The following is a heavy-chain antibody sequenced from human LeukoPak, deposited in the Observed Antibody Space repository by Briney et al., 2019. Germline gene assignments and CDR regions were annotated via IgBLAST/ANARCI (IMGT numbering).Heavy chain of an antibody. J-gene: IGHJ3*02. V-gene: IGHV4-59*01. CDR1: GGSISSYY. D-gene: IGHD5-12*01. CDR2: IYYSGST. CDR3: ARDSGYGLLIDAFDI. Sequence: PSETLSLTCTVSGGSISSYYWSWIRQPPGKGLEWIGYIYYSGSTNYNPSLKSRVTISVDTSKNQFSLKLSSVTAADTAVYYCARDSGYGLLIDAFDIWGQGTMVTVSS.